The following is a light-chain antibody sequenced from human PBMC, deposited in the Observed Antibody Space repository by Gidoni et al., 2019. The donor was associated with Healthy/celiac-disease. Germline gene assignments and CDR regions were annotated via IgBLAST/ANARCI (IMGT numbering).Light chain of an antibody. CDR2: DVS. J-gene: IGLJ3*02. CDR1: SSDVGGYNY. Sequence: QSALTQPPSVSGSPGQPITISCTGTSSDVGGYNYVSWYQQHPGKAPKLMIYDVSNRPSGVSNRFSGSKSGNTASLTISGLQAEDEADYYCSSYTSSSTLGVFGGGTKLTVL. V-gene: IGLV2-14*01. CDR3: SSYTSSSTLGV.